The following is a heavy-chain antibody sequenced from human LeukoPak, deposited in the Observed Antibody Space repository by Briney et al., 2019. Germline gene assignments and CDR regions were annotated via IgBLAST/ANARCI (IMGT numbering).Heavy chain of an antibody. CDR1: GFTFSSYA. D-gene: IGHD6-19*01. CDR3: ARDQVYSSGWHLRQH. CDR2: ISYDGSNK. V-gene: IGHV3-30*04. J-gene: IGHJ1*01. Sequence: GGSLRLSCAASGFTFSSYAMHWVRQAPGKGLEWVAVISYDGSNKYYANSVKGRFTISRDNSKNTLYLQMNSLRAEDTAVYYCARDQVYSSGWHLRQHWGQGTLVTVSS.